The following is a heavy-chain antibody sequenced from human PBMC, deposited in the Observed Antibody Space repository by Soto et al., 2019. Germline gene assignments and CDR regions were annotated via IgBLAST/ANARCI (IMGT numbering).Heavy chain of an antibody. CDR1: GGSFSGYY. V-gene: IGHV4-34*01. CDR2: INHSGST. J-gene: IGHJ4*02. CDR3: ARDKNTGPFDY. Sequence: SETLSLTCAVYGGSFSGYYWTWIRQPPGTGPEWIGEINHSGSTNYNPSLKSRVTISVDTSKNQFSLKLTSVTAADTAVYYCARDKNTGPFDYWGQGTLVTVSS. D-gene: IGHD2-8*02.